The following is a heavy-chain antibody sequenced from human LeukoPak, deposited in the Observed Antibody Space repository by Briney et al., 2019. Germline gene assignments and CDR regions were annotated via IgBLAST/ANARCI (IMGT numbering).Heavy chain of an antibody. V-gene: IGHV4-59*01. CDR1: GGSFSGYY. Sequence: PSETLSLTCAVYGGSFSGYYWSWIRQPPGKGLEWIGYIYYSGSTNYNPSLKSRVTISIDTSKKQFSLNLSPVTAADTAVYFCARGKATSGSYYYHGMDVWGQGTTVTVSS. CDR2: IYYSGST. CDR3: ARGKATSGSYYYHGMDV. D-gene: IGHD3-10*01. J-gene: IGHJ6*02.